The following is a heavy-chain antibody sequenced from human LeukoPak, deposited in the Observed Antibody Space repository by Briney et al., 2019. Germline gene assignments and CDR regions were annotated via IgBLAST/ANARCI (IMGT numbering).Heavy chain of an antibody. V-gene: IGHV1-69*06. CDR3: ASSTPYDSSGPAY. CDR2: IIPIFGTA. Sequence: SVKVSCKASGGTFSSYAISWVRQAPGQGLEWMGRIIPIFGTANYAQKFHGRVTITADKSTSTAYMELSSLRSEDTAVYYCASSTPYDSSGPAYWGQGTLVTVSS. D-gene: IGHD3-22*01. CDR1: GGTFSSYA. J-gene: IGHJ4*02.